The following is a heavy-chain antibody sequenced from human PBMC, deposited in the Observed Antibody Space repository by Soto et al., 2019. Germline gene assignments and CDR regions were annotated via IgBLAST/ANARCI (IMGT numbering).Heavy chain of an antibody. Sequence: QVQLVESGGGVVQPGRSLRLSCAASGFTFSSYAMHWVRQAPGKGLEWVAVISYDGSNKYYADSVKGRFTISRDNSKNTLYLQMNSLRAEDTAVYYCARGTTVPLTYYDFWSGYRDGMDVWGQGTTVTVSS. CDR3: ARGTTVPLTYYDFWSGYRDGMDV. D-gene: IGHD3-3*01. J-gene: IGHJ6*02. V-gene: IGHV3-30-3*01. CDR1: GFTFSSYA. CDR2: ISYDGSNK.